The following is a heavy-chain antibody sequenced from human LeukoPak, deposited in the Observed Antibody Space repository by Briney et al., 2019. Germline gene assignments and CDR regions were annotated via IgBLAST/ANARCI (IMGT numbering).Heavy chain of an antibody. V-gene: IGHV3-74*01. CDR1: GFSFSSYW. D-gene: IGHD2-15*01. Sequence: PGGSLRLSCVASGFSFSSYWMHWVRQAPGKGLVWVARIQYDGSTTNYADSVKGRFTISRDNAKKTLYVQMNSLRAEDTAVYYCARALVAGVTLNALDIWGQGTMVTVSS. CDR3: ARALVAGVTLNALDI. J-gene: IGHJ3*02. CDR2: IQYDGSTT.